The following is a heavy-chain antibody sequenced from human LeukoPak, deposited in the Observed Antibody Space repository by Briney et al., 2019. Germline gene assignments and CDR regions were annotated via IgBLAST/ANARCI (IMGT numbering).Heavy chain of an antibody. Sequence: PGGSLRLSCTASGFTFSSYAMSWVRQAPGKGLEWVSAISGSGGSKYYADSVKGRFTISRDNSKNTLYLQMNSLRAEDTAVYYCARGRGYYNSGYYFDYWGQGTLVTVSS. CDR3: ARGRGYYNSGYYFDY. CDR1: GFTFSSYA. D-gene: IGHD3-10*01. CDR2: ISGSGGSK. V-gene: IGHV3-23*01. J-gene: IGHJ4*02.